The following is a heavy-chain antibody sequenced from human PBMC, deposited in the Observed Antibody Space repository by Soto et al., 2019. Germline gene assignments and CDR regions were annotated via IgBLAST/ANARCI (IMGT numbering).Heavy chain of an antibody. CDR2: ISYDGSNK. CDR1: GFTFSSYG. J-gene: IGHJ6*02. D-gene: IGHD3-10*01. V-gene: IGHV3-30*03. Sequence: ESGGGVVQPGRSLRLSCAASGFTFSSYGMHWVRQAPGKGLEWVAVISYDGSNKYYADSVKGRFTISRDNSKNTLYLQMNSLRAEDTAVYYCAAYGSGSYYYYYYGMDVWGQGTTVTVSS. CDR3: AAYGSGSYYYYYYGMDV.